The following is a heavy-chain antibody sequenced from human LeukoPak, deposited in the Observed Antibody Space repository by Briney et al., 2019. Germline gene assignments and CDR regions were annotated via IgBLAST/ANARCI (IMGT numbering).Heavy chain of an antibody. Sequence: GGSLRLSCAASGFIVSSNYMNWVRQAPGKGLEWVSVIYSGGSTSYADSVKGRFTISRDDSKNTLYLQMNSLRADDTAVYYCVRDVWGDRDGFFEYWGQGALVTVST. CDR3: VRDVWGDRDGFFEY. V-gene: IGHV3-66*01. CDR1: GFIVSSNY. D-gene: IGHD5-24*01. J-gene: IGHJ4*02. CDR2: IYSGGST.